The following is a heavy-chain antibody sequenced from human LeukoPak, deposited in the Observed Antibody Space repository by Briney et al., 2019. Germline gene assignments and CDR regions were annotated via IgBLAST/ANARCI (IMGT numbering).Heavy chain of an antibody. D-gene: IGHD3-10*02. Sequence: GGSLRLSCAASGFPFSSYSMTWVRQAPGKGLEWVSFISSSSSYIYYADSVKGRFTISGDNAKNSLYLQMNSLRAEDTAVYYCARGTMFPYYFDYWGQGTLVTVSS. CDR1: GFPFSSYS. J-gene: IGHJ4*02. CDR2: ISSSSSYI. CDR3: ARGTMFPYYFDY. V-gene: IGHV3-21*01.